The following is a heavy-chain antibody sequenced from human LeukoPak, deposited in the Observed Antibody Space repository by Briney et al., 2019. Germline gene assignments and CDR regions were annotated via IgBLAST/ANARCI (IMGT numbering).Heavy chain of an antibody. D-gene: IGHD4-11*01. Sequence: GGSLRLSCSASGFTFSHYAMHWVRQAPGKGLDWVAVIWHDGSSKYYADSVKGRFTISRDNSRKTVSLQMNSLRAEDTAVYYCAKDAQRGFDYRNSLEYWGQGILVTVSS. V-gene: IGHV3-33*06. CDR3: AKDAQRGFDYRNSLEY. CDR1: GFTFSHYA. J-gene: IGHJ4*02. CDR2: IWHDGSSK.